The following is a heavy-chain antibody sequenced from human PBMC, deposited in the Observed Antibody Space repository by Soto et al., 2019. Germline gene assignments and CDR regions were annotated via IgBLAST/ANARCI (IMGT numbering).Heavy chain of an antibody. CDR2: INTDTGGT. CDR1: GYTFTAYY. Sequence: QVRLLQSGAEVKESGASVKVSCEASGYTFTAYYIHWVRQAPGQGLEWMGWINTDTGGTDYAQKLQGWVTMTRDTSITTAFMELASLKIDDTAVYYCARAIARDGSSWYRGGYDSWGQGTLVTVSS. J-gene: IGHJ4*02. D-gene: IGHD6-13*01. V-gene: IGHV1-2*04. CDR3: ARAIARDGSSWYRGGYDS.